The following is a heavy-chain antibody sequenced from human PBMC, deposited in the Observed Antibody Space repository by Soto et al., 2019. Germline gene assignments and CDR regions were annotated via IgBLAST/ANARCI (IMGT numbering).Heavy chain of an antibody. V-gene: IGHV4-34*01. CDR1: GGSFSGYY. Sequence: ASETLSLTCAVYGGSFSGYYWSWIRQPPGKGLEWIGEINHSGSTNYNPSLKSRVTISVDTSKSQFSLKLSSVTAADTAIYYCARGVSIYDFWRGYSHYFYYMDVGGKGTTVTVSS. CDR3: ARGVSIYDFWRGYSHYFYYMDV. J-gene: IGHJ6*03. CDR2: INHSGST. D-gene: IGHD3-3*01.